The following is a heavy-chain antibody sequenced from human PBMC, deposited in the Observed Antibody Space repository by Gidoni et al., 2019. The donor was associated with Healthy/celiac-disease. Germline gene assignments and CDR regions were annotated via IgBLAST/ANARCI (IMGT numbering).Heavy chain of an antibody. CDR2: IWYDGSNK. J-gene: IGHJ4*02. Sequence: QVQLVESGGGVVQPGRSLRLSCAASGFTFSSYGMHWVRQAPGKGLEWVAVIWYDGSNKYYADSVKGRFTISRDNSKNTLYLQMNSLRAEDTAVYYCARDRVAAAGSPYFDYWGQGTLVTVSS. V-gene: IGHV3-33*01. CDR1: GFTFSSYG. D-gene: IGHD6-13*01. CDR3: ARDRVAAAGSPYFDY.